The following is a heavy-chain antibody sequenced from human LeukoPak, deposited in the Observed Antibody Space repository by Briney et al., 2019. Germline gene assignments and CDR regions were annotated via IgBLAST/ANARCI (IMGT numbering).Heavy chain of an antibody. CDR2: IYYSGST. V-gene: IGHV4-59*01. CDR1: GGSISSYY. CDR3: ARAYCSSTSCYGSWTGHHAFDI. Sequence: SETLSLTCTVSGGSISSYYWSWIRQPPGKGLEWIGYIYYSGSTNYNPSLKSRVTISVDTSKNQFSLKLSSVTAADTAVYYCARAYCSSTSCYGSWTGHHAFDIWGQGTMVTVSS. J-gene: IGHJ3*02. D-gene: IGHD2-2*01.